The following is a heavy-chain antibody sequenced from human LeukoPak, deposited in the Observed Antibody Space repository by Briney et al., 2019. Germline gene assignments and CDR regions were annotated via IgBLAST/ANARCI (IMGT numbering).Heavy chain of an antibody. CDR1: GYTFTGYY. J-gene: IGHJ6*03. V-gene: IGHV1-2*02. CDR3: ARDLHNYYGSGGVYYYYYMDV. D-gene: IGHD3-10*01. CDR2: INPNSGGT. Sequence: ASVKVSCKASGYTFTGYYMHWVRQAPGQGLEWMGWINPNSGGTNYAQKFQGRVTMTRDTSISTAYMELSRLRSDDTAVYYCARDLHNYYGSGGVYYYYYMDVWGKGTTVTISS.